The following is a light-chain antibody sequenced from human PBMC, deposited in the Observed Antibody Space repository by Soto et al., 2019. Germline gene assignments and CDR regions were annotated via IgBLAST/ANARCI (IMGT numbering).Light chain of an antibody. CDR3: QQYGSSPRT. Sequence: EIVLTQSPATLSVSPGDRVTLSCRASQSVDINLARYQQKPGQAPTLLIYGASIRAAGIPDRFSGSGSGTDFTLTIRRLDPDDFAVYYCQQYGSSPRTFGQGTKVDI. V-gene: IGKV3-20*01. CDR1: QSVDIN. CDR2: GAS. J-gene: IGKJ1*01.